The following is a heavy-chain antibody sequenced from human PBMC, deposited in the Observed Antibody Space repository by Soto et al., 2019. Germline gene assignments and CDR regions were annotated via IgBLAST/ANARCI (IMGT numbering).Heavy chain of an antibody. CDR3: AIEYSRSSGEGYFYNYGMDV. CDR2: MWFDGGNK. CDR1: VFTVSSSG. Sequence: GGALRVSCAASVFTVSSSGTHWVRQAPGTGLERVAVMWFDGGNKYYADSVRGRFTISRDNSNNRVLLQMNSLRAEDTAVYYCAIEYSRSSGEGYFYNYGMDVWGQGTTVTVSS. V-gene: IGHV3-33*03. J-gene: IGHJ6*02. D-gene: IGHD6-6*01.